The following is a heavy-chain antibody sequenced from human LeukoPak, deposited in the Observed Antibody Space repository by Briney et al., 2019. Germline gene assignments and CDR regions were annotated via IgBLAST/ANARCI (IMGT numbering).Heavy chain of an antibody. CDR3: ARDLGRIVGVTGGLAFDI. D-gene: IGHD1-26*01. J-gene: IGHJ3*02. V-gene: IGHV4-31*03. CDR2: IYYSGST. CDR1: GGSISSSGYY. Sequence: SETLSLTCTVSGGSISSSGYYWTWIRQHPGKGLEWIGYIYYSGSTYYNPSFKSRVSISIDRSKTQFSLKLSSVTAADTAVYYCARDLGRIVGVTGGLAFDIWGQGTGVTVSS.